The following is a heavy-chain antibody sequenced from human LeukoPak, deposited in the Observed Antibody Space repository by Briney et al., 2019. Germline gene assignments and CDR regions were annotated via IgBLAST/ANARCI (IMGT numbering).Heavy chain of an antibody. D-gene: IGHD2-15*01. V-gene: IGHV4-59*06. J-gene: IGHJ4*02. CDR2: IYYSGST. CDR1: GGSISSYY. Sequence: SETLSLTCTVSGGSISSYYWSWIRQHPGKGLEWIGYIYYSGSTYYNPSLKSRVTISVDTSKNQFSLKLSSVTAADTAVYYCARQEVVAATTDYWGQGTLVTVSS. CDR3: ARQEVVAATTDY.